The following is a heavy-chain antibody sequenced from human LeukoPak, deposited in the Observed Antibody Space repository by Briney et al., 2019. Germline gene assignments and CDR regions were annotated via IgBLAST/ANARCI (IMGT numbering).Heavy chain of an antibody. D-gene: IGHD3-10*01. Sequence: GGSLRLSCAASGFTFNSYAMNWVRQAPGKGLEWVSAIVRGGSTIYYADSVKGRFTISRDNSKNTLYLQMNSLRVEDSAVYYCSGRGSGNYFFDYWGQGTLVTVSS. CDR3: SGRGSGNYFFDY. J-gene: IGHJ4*02. CDR2: IVRGGSTI. CDR1: GFTFNSYA. V-gene: IGHV3-23*01.